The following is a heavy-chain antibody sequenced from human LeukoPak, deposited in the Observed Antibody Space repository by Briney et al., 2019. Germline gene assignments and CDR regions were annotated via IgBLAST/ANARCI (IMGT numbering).Heavy chain of an antibody. V-gene: IGHV3-21*01. CDR2: TSSSSSYI. D-gene: IGHD2-15*01. Sequence: GGSLRLSCAASGFTFSSYSMNWVRQAPGKGLEWVSSTSSSSSYIYYADSVKGRFTISRDNAKNSLYLQMNSLRAEDTAVYYCARDPRGGSYYVDYWGQGTLVTVSS. J-gene: IGHJ4*02. CDR1: GFTFSSYS. CDR3: ARDPRGGSYYVDY.